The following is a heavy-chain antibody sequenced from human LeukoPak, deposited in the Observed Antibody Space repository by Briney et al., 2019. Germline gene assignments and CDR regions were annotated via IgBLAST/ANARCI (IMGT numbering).Heavy chain of an antibody. CDR3: AEAGIAAAVWLDY. Sequence: GGSLRLSCEVSGFTFSTYGMSWVRQAPGKGLEWVSAITGSGGRTYYADSVKGRFTISRDNSRDRLYLETNSLRAEDTAVYYCAEAGIAAAVWLDYWGQGTLVTVSS. CDR1: GFTFSTYG. D-gene: IGHD6-13*01. CDR2: ITGSGGRT. V-gene: IGHV3-23*01. J-gene: IGHJ4*02.